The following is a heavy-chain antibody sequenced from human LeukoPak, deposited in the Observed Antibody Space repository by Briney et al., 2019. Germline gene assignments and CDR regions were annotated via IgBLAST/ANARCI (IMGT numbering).Heavy chain of an antibody. D-gene: IGHD6-13*01. CDR1: GYTFTGYY. J-gene: IGHJ6*03. CDR2: INPNSGGT. CDR3: ARDAIYSSSWSYYYYYMDV. V-gene: IGHV1-2*02. Sequence: GASVKVSCKASGYTFTGYYTHWVRQAPGQGLEWMGWINPNSGGTNYAQKFQGRVTMTRDTSIGTAYMELSRLRSDDTAVYYCARDAIYSSSWSYYYYYMDVWGKGTTVTVSS.